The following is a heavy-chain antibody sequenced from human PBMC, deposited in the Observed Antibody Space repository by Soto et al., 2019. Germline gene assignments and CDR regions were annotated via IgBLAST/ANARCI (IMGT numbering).Heavy chain of an antibody. V-gene: IGHV3-30-3*01. CDR3: ARDGRGPITMVRGGSYYYYGMDV. Sequence: GGSLRLSCAASGFTFSGYAMHWVRQSPGKGLEWVAVISYDGSNKYYADSVKGRFTISRDNSKNTLYLQMNSLRAEDTAVYYCARDGRGPITMVRGGSYYYYGMDVWGQGTTVTVSS. CDR2: ISYDGSNK. J-gene: IGHJ6*02. D-gene: IGHD3-10*01. CDR1: GFTFSGYA.